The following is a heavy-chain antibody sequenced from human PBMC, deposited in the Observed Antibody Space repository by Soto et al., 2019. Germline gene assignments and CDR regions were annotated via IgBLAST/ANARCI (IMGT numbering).Heavy chain of an antibody. J-gene: IGHJ5*02. CDR2: MYPNNGQT. D-gene: IGHD3-16*01. Sequence: ASVKVSCKTSGYTFTNFGVNWVRQAPGQGPEWMGWMYPNNGQTAYARTFQGRVTMTWNSSTGTAYMELSSLTSEDTAVYYCATMIRGLIHWLDPWGQGTLVTVSS. V-gene: IGHV1-8*01. CDR3: ATMIRGLIHWLDP. CDR1: GYTFTNFG.